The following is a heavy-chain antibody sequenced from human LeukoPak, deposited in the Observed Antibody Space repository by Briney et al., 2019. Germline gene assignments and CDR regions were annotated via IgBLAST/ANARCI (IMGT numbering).Heavy chain of an antibody. CDR2: ISAYNGNT. CDR1: GYTFTSYG. V-gene: IGHV1-18*01. J-gene: IGHJ4*02. Sequence: ASVKVSCKASGYTFTSYGISWVRQAPGQGLEWMGWISAYNGNTNYAQKLQGRVTMTTDTSTSTAYMELRSLRAEDTAVYYCARRVGPNTNSRYYDYWGQGTLVTVP. CDR3: ARRVGPNTNSRYYDY. D-gene: IGHD1-1*01.